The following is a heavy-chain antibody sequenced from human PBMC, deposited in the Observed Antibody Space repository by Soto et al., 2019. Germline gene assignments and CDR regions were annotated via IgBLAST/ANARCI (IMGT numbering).Heavy chain of an antibody. CDR1: GGTFSRYA. J-gene: IGHJ2*01. CDR2: NTPMFGTA. V-gene: IGHV1-69*12. Sequence: QVQLVQSGAEVKKYGSSVKVSCKASGGTFSRYAISWVRQAPGQGLEWMGGNTPMFGTANYAQRFQGRVTITADESTSTAYMQLSSLGSDDTAVYYCAQTLGLAVAGPGRFDLWGRGTPVTVSS. CDR3: AQTLGLAVAGPGRFDL. D-gene: IGHD6-19*01.